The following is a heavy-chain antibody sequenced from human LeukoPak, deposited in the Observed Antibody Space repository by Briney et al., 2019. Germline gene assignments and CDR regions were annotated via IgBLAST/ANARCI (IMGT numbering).Heavy chain of an antibody. D-gene: IGHD3-10*01. J-gene: IGHJ6*02. CDR2: INQDGSDK. V-gene: IGHV3-7*01. Sequence: GGSLRLSCAASGFSLSNYWMSWVRQAPGKGLEWVANINQDGSDKYYVDSVTGRFTISKDNAKNSVYLQMNSLSPEDTAIYYCAWYGVTHVLAVGGQGTTVTVSS. CDR3: AWYGVTHVLAV. CDR1: GFSLSNYW.